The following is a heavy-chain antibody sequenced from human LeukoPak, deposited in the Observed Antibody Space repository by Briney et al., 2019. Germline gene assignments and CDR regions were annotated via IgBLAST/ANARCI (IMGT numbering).Heavy chain of an antibody. Sequence: PGGSLRLSCVVSGFTFSNYWMGWVRQAPGKGLEWVAVIWYDGSNKYYADSVKGRFTISRDNSKNTLYLQMNSLRAEDTAVYYCARASGGNWFDPWGQGTLVTVSS. D-gene: IGHD1-26*01. V-gene: IGHV3-33*08. CDR3: ARASGGNWFDP. CDR2: IWYDGSNK. J-gene: IGHJ5*02. CDR1: GFTFSNYW.